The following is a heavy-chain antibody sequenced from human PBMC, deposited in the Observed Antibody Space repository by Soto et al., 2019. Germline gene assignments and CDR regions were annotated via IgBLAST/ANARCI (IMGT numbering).Heavy chain of an antibody. CDR2: IDRSGST. CDR1: GDSISSGGYS. D-gene: IGHD1-26*01. V-gene: IGHV4-30-2*01. Sequence: TLSLTCTVSGDSISSGGYSWSWIRQPPGKGLEWVGYIDRSGSTYYNPSLQSRVTISVDRSSHQFSLSLTSVTAADTAFYYCARDGAWRGFDVWGQGTTVTVSS. CDR3: ARDGAWRGFDV. J-gene: IGHJ6*02.